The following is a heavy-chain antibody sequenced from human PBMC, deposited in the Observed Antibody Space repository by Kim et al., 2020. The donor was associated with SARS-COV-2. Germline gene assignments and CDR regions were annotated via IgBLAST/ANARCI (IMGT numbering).Heavy chain of an antibody. V-gene: IGHV1-3*01. D-gene: IGHD6-13*01. CDR2: INAGNGNT. J-gene: IGHJ5*02. CDR3: ARAADSSSWRGGWFDP. Sequence: ASVKVSCKVSGYTFTSYAMHWVRQAPGQRLEWMGWINAGNGNTKYSQKFQGRVTITRDTSASTAYMELSSLRSEDTAVYYCARAADSSSWRGGWFDPWGQGTLVTVSS. CDR1: GYTFTSYA.